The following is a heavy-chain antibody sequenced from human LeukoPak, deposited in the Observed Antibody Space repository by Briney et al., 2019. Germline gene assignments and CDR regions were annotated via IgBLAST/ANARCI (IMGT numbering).Heavy chain of an antibody. D-gene: IGHD3-22*01. CDR3: ARQGPPSGYYLGNWFDR. V-gene: IGHV5-51*01. CDR2: IYPGDSDT. CDR1: GSRFTSYW. Sequence: GESLKISCKGSGSRFTSYWIGWVRQLPGKGLEWMGIIYPGDSDTRYSPSFQGQVTISADKSISTAYLQWSSLKASDTAMYYCARQGPPSGYYLGNWFDRWGQGTLVTVSS. J-gene: IGHJ5*02.